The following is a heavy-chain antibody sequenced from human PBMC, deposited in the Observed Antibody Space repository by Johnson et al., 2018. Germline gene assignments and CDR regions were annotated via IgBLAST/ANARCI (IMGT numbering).Heavy chain of an antibody. Sequence: EVQLLESGGGLVQPGGSXRLSCVASGFTFSSYWMNWVRQAPGKGLEWVATIKEDGSEKYYVDSVKGRFTISRDNAKNSLHLQMDSLRVEDKAVYYCAKDGLPARQYVDAFDIWGQGTMVTVSS. CDR3: AKDGLPARQYVDAFDI. CDR1: GFTFSSYW. V-gene: IGHV3-7*01. CDR2: IKEDGSEK. D-gene: IGHD2-2*01. J-gene: IGHJ3*02.